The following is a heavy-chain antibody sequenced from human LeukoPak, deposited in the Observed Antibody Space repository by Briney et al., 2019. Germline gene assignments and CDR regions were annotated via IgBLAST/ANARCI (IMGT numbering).Heavy chain of an antibody. CDR3: ARSGYNRFDP. CDR2: IGPSGDRT. CDR1: GFTFRTYS. V-gene: IGHV3-23*01. J-gene: IGHJ5*02. D-gene: IGHD5-12*01. Sequence: GGTLRLSCAASGFTFRTYSMNWVRRAPGKGLEWVSGIGPSGDRTYYVDSVKGRFTISRDKSKNTVYLQMSSLRAEDTAVYYCARSGYNRFDPWGQGTLVTVSS.